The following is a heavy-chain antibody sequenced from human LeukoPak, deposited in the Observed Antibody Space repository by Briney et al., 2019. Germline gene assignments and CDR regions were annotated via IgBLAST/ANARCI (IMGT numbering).Heavy chain of an antibody. V-gene: IGHV3-30*02. CDR2: IRYDGSNK. CDR1: GFTFSSYG. J-gene: IGHJ4*02. D-gene: IGHD4-11*01. CDR3: AREGRYSNYFHYFDY. Sequence: GGSLRLSCAASGFTFSSYGMHWVRQAPGKGLEWVAFIRYDGSNKYYADSVKGRFTISRDNSKNTLYLQMNSLRAEDTAVYYCAREGRYSNYFHYFDYWGQGTLVTVSS.